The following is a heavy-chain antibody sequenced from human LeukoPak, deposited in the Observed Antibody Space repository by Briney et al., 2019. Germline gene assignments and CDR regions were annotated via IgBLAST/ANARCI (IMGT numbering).Heavy chain of an antibody. CDR2: IYPGDSET. Sequence: GESLQISCQGSGSSFTSYWIAWVRQLPGKGLEWMAIIYPGDSETRYSPSFQGQVTISADKSITTASLQWSSLKASDTAMYYCARRSSGGSYWDWGQGTLVTVSS. J-gene: IGHJ4*02. CDR3: ARRSSGGSYWD. D-gene: IGHD1-26*01. CDR1: GSSFTSYW. V-gene: IGHV5-51*01.